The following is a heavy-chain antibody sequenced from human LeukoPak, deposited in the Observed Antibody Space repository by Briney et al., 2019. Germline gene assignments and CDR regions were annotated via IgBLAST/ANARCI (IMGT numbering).Heavy chain of an antibody. Sequence: GGSLRLSCAASGFTFSNSDMHWVRQATGKRLEWVSAIGTLDDTYYSGSVKGRFTISRENPKNSLYLQMNSLRAEDTAVYYCARDPGGVWSGSGRSYFDLWGRGTLDTVSS. CDR3: ARDPGGVWSGSGRSYFDL. V-gene: IGHV3-13*01. D-gene: IGHD3-10*01. J-gene: IGHJ2*01. CDR1: GFTFSNSD. CDR2: IGTLDDT.